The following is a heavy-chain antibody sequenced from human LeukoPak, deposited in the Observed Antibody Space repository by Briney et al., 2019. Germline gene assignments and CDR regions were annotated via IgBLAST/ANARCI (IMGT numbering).Heavy chain of an antibody. Sequence: VASLKVSCKASGYTLTAYYMHWVRQAPGQGLECMGWINPNSGGTNYAQKLQGRVTMTRDTSISTAYMELSRLRSDYTAVYYCARQPGGDNYDSSGIEAFDIWGQGTMVTVSS. V-gene: IGHV1-2*02. CDR3: ARQPGGDNYDSSGIEAFDI. CDR2: INPNSGGT. J-gene: IGHJ3*02. CDR1: GYTLTAYY. D-gene: IGHD3-22*01.